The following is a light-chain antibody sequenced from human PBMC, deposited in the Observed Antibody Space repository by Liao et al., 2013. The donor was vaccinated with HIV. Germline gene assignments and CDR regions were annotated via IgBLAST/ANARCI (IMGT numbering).Light chain of an antibody. V-gene: IGLV3-21*01. CDR1: NIGRKR. J-gene: IGLJ3*02. CDR2: HDT. CDR3: QVWDSSSDHGV. Sequence: SYVLTQPPSVSVAPGKTGSITCGGNNIGRKRVHWYQQKPGQAPVLVIFHDTDRPSGIPERFSGFNSGSTATLTITRVEAGDEADYYCQVWDSSSDHGVFGGGTKLTVL.